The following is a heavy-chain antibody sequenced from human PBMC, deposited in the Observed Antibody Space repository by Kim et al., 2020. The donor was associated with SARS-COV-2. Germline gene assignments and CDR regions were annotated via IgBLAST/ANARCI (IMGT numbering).Heavy chain of an antibody. Sequence: YYAESVKGRFTISRDISKNTLYRQMSGLRAEDTAVYYCARRLSSSWASDYWGQGTLVTVSS. CDR3: ARRLSSSWASDY. V-gene: IGHV3-53*01. J-gene: IGHJ4*02. D-gene: IGHD6-13*01.